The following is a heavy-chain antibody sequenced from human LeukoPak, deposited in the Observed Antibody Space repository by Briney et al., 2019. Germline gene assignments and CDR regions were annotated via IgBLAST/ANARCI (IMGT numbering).Heavy chain of an antibody. D-gene: IGHD2-21*02. Sequence: SETLSLTCTVSGGSISTYYWSWIRQPPGKGLEWIGYIYYTGSTNYNPSPKSPFTILVDTSKNQFSLELNSVTAADTAVYYCARGRGVVTSFDVWGQGTMVTVSS. J-gene: IGHJ3*01. CDR1: GGSISTYY. V-gene: IGHV4-59*01. CDR3: ARGRGVVTSFDV. CDR2: IYYTGST.